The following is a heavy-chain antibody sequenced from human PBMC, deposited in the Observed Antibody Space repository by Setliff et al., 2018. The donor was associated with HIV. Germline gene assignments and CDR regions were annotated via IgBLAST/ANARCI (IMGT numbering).Heavy chain of an antibody. CDR2: IYDSEST. CDR1: GGSISSGDYY. J-gene: IGHJ1*01. V-gene: IGHV4-30-4*08. CDR3: AXXXXXXXXXXXXXX. Sequence: SETLSLTCTVXGGSISSGDYYWSWIRQPPGKGLGWIGNIYDSESTYYNPSXXSRVTISXDTSKXXXXXKLTSVTAXXXAGXYCAXXXXXXXXXXXXXXWGQG.